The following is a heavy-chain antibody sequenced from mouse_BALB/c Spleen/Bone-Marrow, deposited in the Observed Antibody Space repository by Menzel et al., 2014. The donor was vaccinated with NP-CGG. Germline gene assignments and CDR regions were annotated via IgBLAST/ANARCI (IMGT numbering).Heavy chain of an antibody. Sequence: EVHLVESGGGLVQPGRSMKLSCVASGFTFSNYRMSWVRQSPEKGLEWVAEIRLKSNNYATHYAESVRGRFTISRDDSKSSVYLQMNNLRTEDTGIYYCTTGFAYWGQGTLVTVSA. CDR2: IRLKSNNYAT. CDR1: GFTFSNYR. CDR3: TTGFAY. V-gene: IGHV6-6*02. J-gene: IGHJ3*01.